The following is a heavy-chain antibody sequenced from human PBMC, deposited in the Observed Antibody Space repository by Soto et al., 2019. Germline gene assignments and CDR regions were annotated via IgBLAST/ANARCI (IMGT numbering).Heavy chain of an antibody. CDR1: GGAFSSYA. Sequence: QVQLVQSGAEVKKPGSSVKVTCKASGGAFSSYAISWVRQAPGQGLEWMGGIIPIVGTANYAQKFQGRVTITADEATSTAYMELSSLRSEDTAVYYCARGSGITIFGVVISHFDYWGQGTLVTVSS. CDR3: ARGSGITIFGVVISHFDY. V-gene: IGHV1-69*01. CDR2: IIPIVGTA. J-gene: IGHJ4*02. D-gene: IGHD3-3*01.